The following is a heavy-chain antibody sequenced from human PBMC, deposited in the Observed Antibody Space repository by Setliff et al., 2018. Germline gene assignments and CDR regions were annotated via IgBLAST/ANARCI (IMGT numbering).Heavy chain of an antibody. V-gene: IGHV4-61*01. CDR2: IYNTGST. Sequence: SETLSLTCTVSGGSISGASIRSYYWSWIRQPPGKGLEWIGNIYNTGSTSYNPSLKSRITKAVDTSKNQFSLKLSSVTAADTAVYYCARGAYDRSPSRGAFDLWGQGTMVTVSS. J-gene: IGHJ3*01. CDR3: ARGAYDRSPSRGAFDL. CDR1: GGSISGASIRSYY. D-gene: IGHD3-22*01.